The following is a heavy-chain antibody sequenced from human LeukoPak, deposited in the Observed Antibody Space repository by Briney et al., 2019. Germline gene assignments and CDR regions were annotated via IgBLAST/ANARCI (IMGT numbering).Heavy chain of an antibody. D-gene: IGHD3-3*01. CDR2: ISSSGTYL. V-gene: IGHV3-21*01. J-gene: IGHJ4*02. CDR3: ARGLFGVINPTDY. CDR1: GFTFGNYA. Sequence: GGSLRLSCAASGFTFGNYAMHWVRQAPGKGLEWVSSISSSGTYLYYADSVKGRFTISRDNAKDSLYLQMNSLRVEDTAVYFCARGLFGVINPTDYWGQGTLVTVSS.